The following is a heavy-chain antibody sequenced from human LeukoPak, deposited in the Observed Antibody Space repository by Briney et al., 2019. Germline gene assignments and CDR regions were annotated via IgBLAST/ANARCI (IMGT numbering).Heavy chain of an antibody. Sequence: ASVKASCKASGYTFTKYGISWVRQAPGQGLEWMGWISGYNGNTNYAQKLQGRVTMTIDTSTSTAYMELRSLRSDDTAVYYCARVPGTTMVDAFDIWGQGTMVTVSS. D-gene: IGHD5-18*01. V-gene: IGHV1-18*01. J-gene: IGHJ3*02. CDR1: GYTFTKYG. CDR3: ARVPGTTMVDAFDI. CDR2: ISGYNGNT.